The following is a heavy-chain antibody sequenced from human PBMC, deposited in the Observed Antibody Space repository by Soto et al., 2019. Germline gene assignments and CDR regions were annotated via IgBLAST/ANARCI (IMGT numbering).Heavy chain of an antibody. D-gene: IGHD5-18*01. V-gene: IGHV3-23*01. CDR3: AKDRSVDTRDWFDP. CDR1: GFTFGTYA. CDR2: ITGSGGST. Sequence: GGSLRLSCGASGFTFGTYAMNWVRQAPGKGLEWVSGITGSGGSTYYADSVKGRFTISRDNSKNTLYLQMNSLRADDTAAYYCAKDRSVDTRDWFDPWGQGTLVTVSS. J-gene: IGHJ5*02.